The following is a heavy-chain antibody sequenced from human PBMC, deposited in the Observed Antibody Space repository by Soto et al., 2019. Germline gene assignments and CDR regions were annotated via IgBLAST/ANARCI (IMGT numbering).Heavy chain of an antibody. Sequence: QVQLVQSGAEVKKPGASVKVSCKASGYTFTSYGISWVRQAPGQGLEWMGWINAYNGNTNYAQKLXGGXTMTTDTSTSTAYMALRSLRSDDTAVYYCARDPVAGTYFDYWGQGALVTVSS. CDR2: INAYNGNT. J-gene: IGHJ4*02. D-gene: IGHD6-19*01. CDR1: GYTFTSYG. CDR3: ARDPVAGTYFDY. V-gene: IGHV1-18*01.